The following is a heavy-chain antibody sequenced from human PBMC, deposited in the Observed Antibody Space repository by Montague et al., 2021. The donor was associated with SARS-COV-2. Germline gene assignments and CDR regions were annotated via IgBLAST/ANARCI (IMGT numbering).Heavy chain of an antibody. CDR2: IYYSGST. J-gene: IGHJ6*02. D-gene: IGHD2-15*01. CDR1: SGSINSGGFY. Sequence: TLSLTCSVSSGSINSGGFYWSWIRQPPGKGLEWIGYIYYSGSTYYNPSLESRHTISVDTSKNQFSLNLSSVTAADTAVYYCARSVRGYCNDDSCLARYYYGLDVWGQGTTVTVSS. V-gene: IGHV4-31*03. CDR3: ARSVRGYCNDDSCLARYYYGLDV.